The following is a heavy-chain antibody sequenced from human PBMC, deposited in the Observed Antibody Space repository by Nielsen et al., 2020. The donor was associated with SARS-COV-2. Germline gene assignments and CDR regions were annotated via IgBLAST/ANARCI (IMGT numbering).Heavy chain of an antibody. V-gene: IGHV1-18*04. Sequence: ASVKVSCKASGYTFTYRYLHWVRQAPRQALEWMGWISAYNGNRNYAQKFQGRVTMTTDTSTSTAYMELRSLRSEDTAVYYCARDRPGYSSGWRFGHDYWGQGTLVTVSS. CDR1: GYTFTYRY. CDR3: ARDRPGYSSGWRFGHDY. D-gene: IGHD6-19*01. CDR2: ISAYNGNR. J-gene: IGHJ4*02.